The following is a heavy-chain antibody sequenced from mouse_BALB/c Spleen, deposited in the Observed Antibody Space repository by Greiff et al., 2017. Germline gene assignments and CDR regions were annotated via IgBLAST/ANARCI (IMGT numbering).Heavy chain of an antibody. CDR1: GYTFTSYW. D-gene: IGHD3-1*01. Sequence: VQLVESGAELAKPGASVKMSCKASGYTFTSYWMHWVKQRPGQGLEWIGYINPSTGYTEYNQKFKDKATLTADKSSSTAYMQLSSLTSEDSAVYYCARSGIYYAMDYWGQGTSVTVSS. CDR2: INPSTGYT. CDR3: ARSGIYYAMDY. V-gene: IGHV1-7*01. J-gene: IGHJ4*01.